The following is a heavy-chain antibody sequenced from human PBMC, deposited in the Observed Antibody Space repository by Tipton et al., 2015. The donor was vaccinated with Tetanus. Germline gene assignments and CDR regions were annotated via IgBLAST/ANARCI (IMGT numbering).Heavy chain of an antibody. CDR3: ASHYGSGSDDAFDI. V-gene: IGHV4-4*07. CDR1: GGSISSNY. J-gene: IGHJ3*02. D-gene: IGHD3-10*01. Sequence: TLSLTCTVSGGSISSNYWSWIRQPAGKGLEWIGRIYTSGSTNYNPSLKSRVTMSVDTSKNQFSLKLSSVTAADTAVYYCASHYGSGSDDAFDIWGQGTTVTVSS. CDR2: IYTSGST.